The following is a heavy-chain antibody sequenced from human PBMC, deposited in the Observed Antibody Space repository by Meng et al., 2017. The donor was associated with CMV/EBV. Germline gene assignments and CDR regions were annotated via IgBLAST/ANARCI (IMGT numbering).Heavy chain of an antibody. Sequence: QIALKGSGPPTVKPTQNLTLTCTFSGFSLSTSGVGVGWIRQPPGKALEWLALIYWDDDKRYSPSLKSRLTITKDTSKNQVVLTMTNMDPVDTATYYCAHRGRIAAAGTDWFDPWGQGTLVTVSS. D-gene: IGHD6-13*01. CDR3: AHRGRIAAAGTDWFDP. CDR2: IYWDDDK. J-gene: IGHJ5*02. CDR1: GFSLSTSGVG. V-gene: IGHV2-5*02.